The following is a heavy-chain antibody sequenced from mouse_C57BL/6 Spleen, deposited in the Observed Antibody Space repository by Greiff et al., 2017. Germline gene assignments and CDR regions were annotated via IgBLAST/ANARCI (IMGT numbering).Heavy chain of an antibody. J-gene: IGHJ4*01. D-gene: IGHD2-4*01. V-gene: IGHV1-54*01. CDR2: INPGSGGT. CDR1: GYAFTNYL. Sequence: QVQLQQSGAELVRPGTSVKVSCKASGYAFTNYLIEWVKQRPGQGLEWIGVINPGSGGTNYNEKFKGKATLTAEKSSSTAYMQLSSLTSEDSAVYFGARGYYDYDGNYAMAYWGQGTSVTVSS. CDR3: ARGYYDYDGNYAMAY.